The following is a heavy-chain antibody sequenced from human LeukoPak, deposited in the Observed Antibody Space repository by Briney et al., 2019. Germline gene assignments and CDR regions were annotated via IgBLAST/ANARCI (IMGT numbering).Heavy chain of an antibody. CDR2: IIPIFGTA. CDR1: GGTFSSYA. CDR3: ASYTIFGVVITRPFDY. V-gene: IGHV1-69*13. D-gene: IGHD3-3*01. Sequence: ASVKVSCKASGGTFSSYAISWVRQAPGQGLEWMGGIIPIFGTANYAQKFQGRVTITADESTSTAYMELSSLRSEDMAVYYCASYTIFGVVITRPFDYWGQGTLVTVSS. J-gene: IGHJ4*02.